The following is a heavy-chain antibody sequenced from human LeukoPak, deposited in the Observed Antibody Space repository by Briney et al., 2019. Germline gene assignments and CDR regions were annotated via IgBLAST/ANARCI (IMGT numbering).Heavy chain of an antibody. Sequence: PGGSLRLSCAASGFTFSNYAMNWVRQAPGKGLEWVSGISGGGGSTYYADSVKGRFTISRDNSKNTLYLQMNSLRAEDTAVYYCAKDLRGGPRGGFDYWGQGNLVTVPS. D-gene: IGHD2-15*01. CDR3: AKDLRGGPRGGFDY. V-gene: IGHV3-23*01. CDR2: ISGGGGST. J-gene: IGHJ4*02. CDR1: GFTFSNYA.